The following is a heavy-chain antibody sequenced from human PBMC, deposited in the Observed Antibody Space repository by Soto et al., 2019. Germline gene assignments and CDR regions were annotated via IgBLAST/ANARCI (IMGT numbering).Heavy chain of an antibody. J-gene: IGHJ6*01. CDR3: ARVVATITYYYYGMDV. Sequence: QVQLVQSGAEVKKPGASVKVSCKASGYTFTSYDINWVRQAPGQGLEWMGWMNPNSGNTGYAQEFQGRVTMTRNTSISTAYMERGSVRSEDTAVYYCARVVATITYYYYGMDVWGQGTTVTGSS. CDR1: GYTFTSYD. D-gene: IGHD5-12*01. CDR2: MNPNSGNT. V-gene: IGHV1-8*02.